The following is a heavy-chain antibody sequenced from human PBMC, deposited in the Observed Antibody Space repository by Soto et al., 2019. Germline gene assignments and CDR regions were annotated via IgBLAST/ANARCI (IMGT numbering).Heavy chain of an antibody. J-gene: IGHJ4*02. Sequence: QVQLQESGPGLVKPSETLSLTCAASGGSLSSYYWSWIRQPPGKGLEWIGYIYYSGSTNYNPSLKSRVTISVDTSKNHFSLKLSSVTAADTAVYYCARAWGGYGDYWGQGTLVTVSS. CDR2: IYYSGST. V-gene: IGHV4-59*01. CDR3: ARAWGGYGDY. D-gene: IGHD5-12*01. CDR1: GGSLSSYY.